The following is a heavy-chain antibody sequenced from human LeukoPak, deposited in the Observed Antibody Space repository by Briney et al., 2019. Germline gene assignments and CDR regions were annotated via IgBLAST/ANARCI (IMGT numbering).Heavy chain of an antibody. Sequence: GGSLRLSCAASGSTFSSYSMSWVRQAPGKGLEWVSAISGSGGSTYYADSVKGRCTTSTDNSKNTLYLLMNRLRAEDTAVYYCARSGSSDYWGQGTLVTVSS. CDR3: ARSGSSDY. CDR2: ISGSGGST. V-gene: IGHV3-23*01. D-gene: IGHD3-10*01. CDR1: GSTFSSYS. J-gene: IGHJ4*02.